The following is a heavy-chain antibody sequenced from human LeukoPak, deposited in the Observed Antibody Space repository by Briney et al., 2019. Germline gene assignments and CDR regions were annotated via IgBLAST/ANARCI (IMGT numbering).Heavy chain of an antibody. V-gene: IGHV3-30*02. CDR2: VRNDGSNE. Sequence: GGSLRLSCAASGFSLSDYGMHWVRQAPGKGLEWVAFVRNDGSNEYYVGSVKGRFTISRDKSKNTLYLQMNSLRAEDTAVYSCAKESASGYHAEGPKNWGLGTLVTVSS. D-gene: IGHD5-12*01. J-gene: IGHJ4*02. CDR3: AKESASGYHAEGPKN. CDR1: GFSLSDYG.